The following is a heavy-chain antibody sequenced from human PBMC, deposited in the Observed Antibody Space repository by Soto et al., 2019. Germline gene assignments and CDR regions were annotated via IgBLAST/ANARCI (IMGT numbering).Heavy chain of an antibody. CDR3: VQSRCGGDCREIYSSHAYNGLDV. CDR2: LYWDDDK. D-gene: IGHD2-21*02. Sequence: QVTLKESGPTLVKPTQTLTLTCTVSGLSLRTTGVVVGWVRQPPGKAMEWLALLYWDDDKRYSPSLRSRLTIAKDISEKHVVLTMTNMDTVDTATYYCVQSRCGGDCREIYSSHAYNGLDVWGQGTTVTVSS. J-gene: IGHJ6*02. V-gene: IGHV2-5*02. CDR1: GLSLRTTGVV.